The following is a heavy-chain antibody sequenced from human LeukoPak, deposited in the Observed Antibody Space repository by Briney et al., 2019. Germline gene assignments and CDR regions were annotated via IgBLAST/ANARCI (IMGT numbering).Heavy chain of an antibody. CDR2: INHSGST. D-gene: IGHD3-10*01. V-gene: IGHV4-34*01. CDR3: ARRLYYYGSGSPRGWFDP. CDR1: GGSFSGYY. Sequence: SETLSLTCAVYGGSFSGYYWSWIRQPPGKELEWIGEINHSGSTNYNPSPKSRVTISVDTSKNQFSLKLSSVTAADTAVYYCARRLYYYGSGSPRGWFDPWGQGTLVTVSS. J-gene: IGHJ5*02.